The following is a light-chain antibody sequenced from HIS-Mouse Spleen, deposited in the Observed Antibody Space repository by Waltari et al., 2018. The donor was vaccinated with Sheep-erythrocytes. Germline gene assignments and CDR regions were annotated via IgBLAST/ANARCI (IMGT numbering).Light chain of an antibody. CDR1: SSDVGGYNY. CDR2: DVS. V-gene: IGLV2-11*01. CDR3: SSYTSSSTSWV. J-gene: IGLJ3*02. Sequence: QSALTQPRSVSGSPGQSVTISCTGTSSDVGGYNYVSWYQQHPGKAPKLMIYDVSKRPSGVPDRVSGSKSGNTASLTISGLQAEDEADYYCSSYTSSSTSWVFGGGTKLTVL.